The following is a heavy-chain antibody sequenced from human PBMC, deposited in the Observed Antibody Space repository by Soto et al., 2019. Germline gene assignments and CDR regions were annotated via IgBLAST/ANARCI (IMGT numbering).Heavy chain of an antibody. CDR2: IIPIFGTA. CDR3: VREGTMIVVVISRDNAFDI. Sequence: GASVKVSCKASEGTFSSYAISWVRQAPGQEHEWMGGIIPIFGTANYAQKFQGRVTITADESTSTAYMELSSLRSEDTAVYYFVREGTMIVVVISRDNAFDIWGQGTMVTVSS. V-gene: IGHV1-69*13. J-gene: IGHJ3*02. CDR1: EGTFSSYA. D-gene: IGHD3-22*01.